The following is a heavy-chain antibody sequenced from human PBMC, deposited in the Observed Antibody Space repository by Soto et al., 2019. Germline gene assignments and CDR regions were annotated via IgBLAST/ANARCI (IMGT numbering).Heavy chain of an antibody. V-gene: IGHV4-4*07. Sequence: PSETLSLTCTVSGGSISTYFWSWIRQPAGGGLEWMWRIYTTGSTNYNPSLKSRVTMSLDTSRNQFSLKLSSVTAADTAVYYCAREGGYFDSSGSGVYHYHGVDVWGQGTTVTVSS. CDR3: AREGGYFDSSGSGVYHYHGVDV. J-gene: IGHJ6*02. CDR1: GGSISTYF. D-gene: IGHD3-22*01. CDR2: IYTTGST.